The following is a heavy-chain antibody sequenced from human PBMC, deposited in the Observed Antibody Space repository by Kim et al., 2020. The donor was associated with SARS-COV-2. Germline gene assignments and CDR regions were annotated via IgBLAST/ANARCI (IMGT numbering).Heavy chain of an antibody. D-gene: IGHD5-12*01. CDR1: GYTFTSYY. CDR3: ARLAQGDGYNFGLFDY. Sequence: ASVKVSCKASGYTFTSYYMHWVRQAPGQGLEWMGIINPSGGSTSYAQKFQGRVTMTRDTSTSTVYMELSSLRSEDTAVYYCARLAQGDGYNFGLFDYWGQGTLVTVSS. V-gene: IGHV1-46*01. J-gene: IGHJ4*02. CDR2: INPSGGST.